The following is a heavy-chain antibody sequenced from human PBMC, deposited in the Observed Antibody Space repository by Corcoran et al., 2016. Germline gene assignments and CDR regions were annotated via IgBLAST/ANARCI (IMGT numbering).Heavy chain of an antibody. CDR1: GYTFTSYG. CDR2: ISAYNGST. V-gene: IGHV1-18*01. D-gene: IGHD3-9*01. CDR3: ARDNYDILTCSNLYFDY. J-gene: IGHJ4*02. Sequence: VQLGQSGAEVKKPGASVKVSCKASGYTFTSYGISWVRQAPGQRLEWMGWISAYNGSTNYAQKLQGRVTMTTDTSTSTAYMELMNLRSDDAAVYYCARDNYDILTCSNLYFDYWGQGTLVTVSS.